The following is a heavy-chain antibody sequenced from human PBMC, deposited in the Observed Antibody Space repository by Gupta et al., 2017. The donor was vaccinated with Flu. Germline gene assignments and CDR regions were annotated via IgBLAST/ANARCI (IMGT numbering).Heavy chain of an antibody. J-gene: IGHJ4*02. V-gene: IGHV3-30-3*01. CDR2: ISYDGSNK. CDR3: ARGDYDFWSGYQYYFDY. D-gene: IGHD3-3*01. Sequence: AMHWVRQAPGKGLEWVAVISYDGSNKYYADSVKGRFTISRDNSKNTLYLQMNSLRAEDTAVYYCARGDYDFWSGYQYYFDYWGQGTLVTVSS. CDR1: A.